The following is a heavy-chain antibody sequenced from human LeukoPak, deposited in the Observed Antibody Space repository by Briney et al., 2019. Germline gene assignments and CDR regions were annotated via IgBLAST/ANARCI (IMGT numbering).Heavy chain of an antibody. Sequence: PSKSLTLSCAASGGTFSGHYLNWIRQPPGKGLEWIGEINHSGSTNYNPSLKSRVSISVDTSKNQFSLKLSSVTAADTAVYYCARSTSSSCQPFWGNWGQGTLVTVSS. V-gene: IGHV4-34*01. CDR3: ARSTSSSCQPFWGN. D-gene: IGHD3-16*01. J-gene: IGHJ4*02. CDR2: INHSGST. CDR1: GGTFSGHY.